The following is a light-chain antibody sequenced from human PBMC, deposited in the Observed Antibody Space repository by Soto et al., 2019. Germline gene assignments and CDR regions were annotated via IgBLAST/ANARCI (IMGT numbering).Light chain of an antibody. CDR2: GAS. J-gene: IGKJ4*01. CDR1: QSVRSN. Sequence: EVVMTQSPATLSVSPGERVTLSCRASQSVRSNLAWYQQKPGQSPRLLIYGASSRATGIPDRFSGSGSGTDFTLTISRLEPEDFAVYYCQQYRSSPPLTFGGGTKVDIK. V-gene: IGKV3-20*01. CDR3: QQYRSSPPLT.